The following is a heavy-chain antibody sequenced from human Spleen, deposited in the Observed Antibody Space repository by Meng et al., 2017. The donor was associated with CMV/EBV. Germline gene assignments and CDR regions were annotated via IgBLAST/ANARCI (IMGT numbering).Heavy chain of an antibody. J-gene: IGHJ5*02. CDR3: ARDSNYVWFDP. CDR2: MNPNSVDT. V-gene: IGHV1-2*02. CDR1: GYSFIDYY. D-gene: IGHD4-11*01. Sequence: ASVKVSCKASGYSFIDYYMHWVRQAPGQGLEWMGWMNPNSVDTNYAQKFQGRVTMTRDTSISTAYMELSSLRSEDKAVYYCARDSNYVWFDPWGQGTLVTVSS.